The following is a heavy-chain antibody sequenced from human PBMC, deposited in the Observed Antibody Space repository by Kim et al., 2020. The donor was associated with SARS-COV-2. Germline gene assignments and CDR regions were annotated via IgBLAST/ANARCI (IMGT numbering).Heavy chain of an antibody. CDR1: GGSFSGYY. Sequence: SETLSLTCAVYGGSFSGYYWSWIRQPPGKGLEWIGEINHSGSTNYNPSLKSRVTISVDTSKNQFSLKLRSVTAADTAVYYCAREYDYVWGSYSTQMAFDIWGQGTMVTVSS. V-gene: IGHV4-34*01. D-gene: IGHD3-16*01. CDR2: INHSGST. J-gene: IGHJ3*02. CDR3: AREYDYVWGSYSTQMAFDI.